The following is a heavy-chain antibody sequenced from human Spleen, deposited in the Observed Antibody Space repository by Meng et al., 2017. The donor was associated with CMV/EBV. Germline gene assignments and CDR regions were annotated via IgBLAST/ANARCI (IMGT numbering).Heavy chain of an antibody. V-gene: IGHV3-53*01. J-gene: IGHJ3*02. CDR1: GFTVSSNY. D-gene: IGHD2-2*01. Sequence: GESLKISCAASGFTVSSNYMSWVRQAPGKGLEWVSVIYSGGSTYYADSVKGRFTISRDNSKNTVYLQMNSLRAEDTAVYYCAKPHCSSTSCPTGDAFDIWGQGTMVTVSS. CDR3: AKPHCSSTSCPTGDAFDI. CDR2: IYSGGST.